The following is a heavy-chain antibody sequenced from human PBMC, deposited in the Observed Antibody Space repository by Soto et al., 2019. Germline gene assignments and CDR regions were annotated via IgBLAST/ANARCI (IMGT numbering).Heavy chain of an antibody. CDR1: GFTFSSYG. J-gene: IGHJ4*02. V-gene: IGHV3-30*18. CDR2: ISYDGSNK. Sequence: GGSLRLSCAASGFTFSSYGMHWVRQAPGKGLEWVAVISYDGSNKYYADSVKGRFTISRDNSKNTLYLQMNSLRAEDTAVYYCAKGEYGDYGQFDYWGQGTLVTVSS. D-gene: IGHD4-17*01. CDR3: AKGEYGDYGQFDY.